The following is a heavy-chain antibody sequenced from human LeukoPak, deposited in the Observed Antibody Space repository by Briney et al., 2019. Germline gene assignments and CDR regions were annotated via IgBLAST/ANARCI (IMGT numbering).Heavy chain of an antibody. V-gene: IGHV3-21*01. CDR2: ISSSSSYI. Sequence: GGSLRLSCAASGFTFSSYSMNWVRQAPGKGLEWVSSISSSSSYIYYADSVKGRFTISRDNAKNSLYLQMNSLRAEDSAVYYCARDHNPASFDYWGQGTLATVSS. CDR1: GFTFSSYS. CDR3: ARDHNPASFDY. J-gene: IGHJ4*02. D-gene: IGHD1-14*01.